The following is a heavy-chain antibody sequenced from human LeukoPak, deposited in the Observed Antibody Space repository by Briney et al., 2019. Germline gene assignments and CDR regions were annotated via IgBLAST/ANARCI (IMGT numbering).Heavy chain of an antibody. J-gene: IGHJ6*02. Sequence: GGSLRLSCAASGFTFSSYAMSWVRQAPGKGPELISYISSSSSTIYYADSVKGRFTISRDNAKNSLYLQMNGLRDEDTAVYYCARAFEAGAWFGMDVWGQGTTVTASS. CDR1: GFTFSSYA. CDR2: ISSSSSTI. CDR3: ARAFEAGAWFGMDV. D-gene: IGHD3-9*01. V-gene: IGHV3-48*02.